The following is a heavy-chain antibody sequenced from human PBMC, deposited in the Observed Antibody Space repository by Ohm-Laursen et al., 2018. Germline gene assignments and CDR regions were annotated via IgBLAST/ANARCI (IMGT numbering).Heavy chain of an antibody. D-gene: IGHD2-2*01. CDR1: GYTFSTYD. V-gene: IGHV1-8*01. CDR3: ARAVRNQLVSDY. J-gene: IGHJ4*02. Sequence: GASVKVSCKASGYTFSTYDIVWVRQAAGQGPEWMGWMNPNSGNTGYSGDTGYQHKFRGRITMTRGTSISTAYMELSGLTSEDTATYYCARAVRNQLVSDYWGQGTLVTVSS. CDR2: MNPNSGNTGYSGDT.